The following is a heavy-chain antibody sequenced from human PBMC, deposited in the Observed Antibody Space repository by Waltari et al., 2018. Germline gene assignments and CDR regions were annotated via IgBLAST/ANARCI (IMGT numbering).Heavy chain of an antibody. Sequence: QLRLQESGPGLVKPSGTVSLSCAVSGDSVSSSYLWNWVRQSPQKGLEWIGQVHGSGRTNYSPSFASRVTVSLDTSKNRFSLEVTSATAADTAVYYCARDRGRGLYLDTWGPGTLVTGSP. D-gene: IGHD2-15*01. CDR2: VHGSGRT. CDR1: GDSVSSSYL. J-gene: IGHJ5*02. V-gene: IGHV4-4*02. CDR3: ARDRGRGLYLDT.